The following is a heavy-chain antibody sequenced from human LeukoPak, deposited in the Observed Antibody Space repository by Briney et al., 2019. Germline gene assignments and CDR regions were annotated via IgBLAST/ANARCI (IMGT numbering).Heavy chain of an antibody. Sequence: GGSLRLSCAASGFTFSSYSMNWVRQATGKGLEWVSSISSSSSYIYYADSVKGRFTISRDNAKNSLYLQMNSLRAEDTAVYYCARFLSGRNIVGATTGAFDIWGQGTMVTVSS. D-gene: IGHD1-26*01. CDR1: GFTFSSYS. CDR3: ARFLSGRNIVGATTGAFDI. V-gene: IGHV3-21*01. CDR2: ISSSSSYI. J-gene: IGHJ3*02.